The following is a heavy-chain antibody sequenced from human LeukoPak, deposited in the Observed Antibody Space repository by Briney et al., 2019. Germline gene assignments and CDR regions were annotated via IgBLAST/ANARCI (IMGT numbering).Heavy chain of an antibody. CDR1: GGSFSGYY. J-gene: IGHJ5*02. CDR2: INHSGST. V-gene: IGHV4-34*01. CDR3: ARHPAHDFWSGYSTTNWFDP. D-gene: IGHD3-3*01. Sequence: SETLSLTCAVYGGSFSGYYWSWIRQPPGKGLEWIGEINHSGSTNYNPSLKSRVTISVDTSKNQFSLKLSSVTAADTAVYYCARHPAHDFWSGYSTTNWFDPWGQGTLVTVSS.